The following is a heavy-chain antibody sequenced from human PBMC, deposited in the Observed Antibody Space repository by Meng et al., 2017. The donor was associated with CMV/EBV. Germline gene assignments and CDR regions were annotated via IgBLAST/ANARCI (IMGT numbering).Heavy chain of an antibody. V-gene: IGHV4-34*01. J-gene: IGHJ4*02. Sequence: GSLTLSCAPYGGSFSGHYWSLIRQPPGKGLEWLGEINHIGSTNYNPPLKNRVTISVDASKNQFSLKLTSVTAADTAVYYCARGSWVYSDDDETTGLDYWGPGTLVTVSS. D-gene: IGHD5-12*01. CDR3: ARGSWVYSDDDETTGLDY. CDR1: GGSFSGHY. CDR2: INHIGST.